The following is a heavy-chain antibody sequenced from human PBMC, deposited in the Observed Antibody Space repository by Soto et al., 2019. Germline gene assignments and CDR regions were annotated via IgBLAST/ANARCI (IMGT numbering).Heavy chain of an antibody. CDR1: GGSVIDRSYY. D-gene: IGHD6-6*01. Sequence: TCTVVGGSVIDRSYYRSWIRQPPGKGLEWIGTVYYSGSTYYNPSLQSRVTISVDTSKNQFSLTLNSVTAADTAVYYCARHRTSSRRHFDFWGQGTLVTVSS. CDR2: VYYSGST. J-gene: IGHJ4*02. V-gene: IGHV4-39*01. CDR3: ARHRTSSRRHFDF.